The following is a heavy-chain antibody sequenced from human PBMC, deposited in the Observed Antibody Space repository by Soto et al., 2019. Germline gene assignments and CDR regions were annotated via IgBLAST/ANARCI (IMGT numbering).Heavy chain of an antibody. CDR2: ISYDGSNK. CDR1: GFTFSSYA. Sequence: PGGSLRLSCAASGFTFSSYAMHWVRQAPGKGLEWVAVISYDGSNKCYADSVKGRFTISRDTSKNTLYLQMNSLRAEDTAVYYCARPLWRDDYNWGYFDLWGRGTLVTVSS. V-gene: IGHV3-30-3*01. D-gene: IGHD4-4*01. CDR3: ARPLWRDDYNWGYFDL. J-gene: IGHJ2*01.